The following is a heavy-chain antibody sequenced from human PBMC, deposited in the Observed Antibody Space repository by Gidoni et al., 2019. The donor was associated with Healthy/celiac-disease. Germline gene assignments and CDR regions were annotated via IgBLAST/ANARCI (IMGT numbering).Heavy chain of an antibody. Sequence: EVQLLESGGGLVQPGGSLRLSCAASGFTFSSYAMSWVRQAPGKGLEWVSAISGSGGSTYYADSVKGRFTISRDNSKNTLYLQMNSLRAEDTAVYYCAKEGYDILTGPTLGMDVWGQGTTVTVSS. D-gene: IGHD3-9*01. J-gene: IGHJ6*02. CDR1: GFTFSSYA. CDR2: ISGSGGST. CDR3: AKEGYDILTGPTLGMDV. V-gene: IGHV3-23*01.